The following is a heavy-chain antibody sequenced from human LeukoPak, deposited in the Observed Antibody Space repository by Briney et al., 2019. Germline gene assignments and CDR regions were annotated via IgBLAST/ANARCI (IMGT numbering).Heavy chain of an antibody. Sequence: GGSLRLSCAASGFTFSSYVMHWVRQAPGKGLEWVTIISNDGSNKYYADSVKGRFIISRDNSKNTLFLQMSSLRDEDTAVYYCAREQAGTYFDYWGQGTLVTVSS. CDR1: GFTFSSYV. CDR3: AREQAGTYFDY. D-gene: IGHD6-13*01. V-gene: IGHV3-30-3*01. CDR2: ISNDGSNK. J-gene: IGHJ4*02.